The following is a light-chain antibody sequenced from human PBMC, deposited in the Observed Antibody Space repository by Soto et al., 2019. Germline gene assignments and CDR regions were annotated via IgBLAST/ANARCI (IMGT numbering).Light chain of an antibody. V-gene: IGKV1-27*01. CDR3: QKYNSAPFT. J-gene: IGKJ3*01. CDR2: AAS. CDR1: QGISNY. Sequence: DIQMTQSPSSLSASVGDRVAITCRASQGISNYLAWYQQKPGKVPKLLIYAASTLQSGVPSRFSGSGSGTDFTLTISRLQHEDVATYYSQKYNSAPFTFGPGTKVDIK.